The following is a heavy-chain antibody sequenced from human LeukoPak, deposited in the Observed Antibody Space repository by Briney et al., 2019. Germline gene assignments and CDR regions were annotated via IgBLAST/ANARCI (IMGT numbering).Heavy chain of an antibody. D-gene: IGHD6-13*01. CDR3: ARLSALRGYSNNWRDTRTSEKLRRSNWFDP. V-gene: IGHV4-34*01. CDR2: INHSGST. J-gene: IGHJ5*02. CDR1: GGSFSGYY. Sequence: SETLSLTCAVYGGSFSGYYWSWIRQPPGKGLEWIGEINHSGSTNYNASLKSRVTISVDTSKNQFSLKLSSVTAADTAVYYCARLSALRGYSNNWRDTRTSEKLRRSNWFDPWGQGTLVTVSS.